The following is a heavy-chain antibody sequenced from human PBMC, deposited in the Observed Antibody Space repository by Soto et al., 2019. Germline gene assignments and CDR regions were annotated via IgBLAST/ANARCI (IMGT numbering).Heavy chain of an antibody. CDR2: VYYDGTEK. V-gene: IGHV3-33*01. J-gene: IGHJ4*02. CDR3: ARDRARKGTYYFDN. CDR1: GFNYISYG. Sequence: QVYLVESWGGVVQPGTSLRLSCEASGFNYISYGMHWVRQAPGKALEWVAVVYYDGTEKYYGDSVKGRFTITRDNSQNTLSLQMNSLRVEDTAVYYCARDRARKGTYYFDNWGQGTLVTVSA.